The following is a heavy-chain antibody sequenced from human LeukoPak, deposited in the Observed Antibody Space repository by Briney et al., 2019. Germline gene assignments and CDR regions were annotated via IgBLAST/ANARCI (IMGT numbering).Heavy chain of an antibody. CDR1: GGTFSSYA. CDR2: IIPILGIA. J-gene: IGHJ4*02. Sequence: SVKVSCKASGGTFSSYAISWVRQAPGQGLEWMGRIIPILGIANYAQKFQGRVTITADKSTSTAYMGLSSLRSEDTAVYYCAREHSRIVVVIANTALDYWGQGTLVTVSS. CDR3: AREHSRIVVVIANTALDY. D-gene: IGHD2-21*01. V-gene: IGHV1-69*04.